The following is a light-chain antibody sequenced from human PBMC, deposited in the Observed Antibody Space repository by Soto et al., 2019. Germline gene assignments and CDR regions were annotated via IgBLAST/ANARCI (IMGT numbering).Light chain of an antibody. CDR3: SSYTSNSTLV. V-gene: IGLV2-14*01. CDR2: EVS. CDR1: SSDVGAYNY. Sequence: QSALTQPASVSRSPGQSITISCTGTSSDVGAYNYVSWYQQHPDKAPKLMIFEVSDRPSGVSNRFSGSNSGNTASLTISGLQAEDEADYFCSSYTSNSTLVFGGGTKLTVL. J-gene: IGLJ3*02.